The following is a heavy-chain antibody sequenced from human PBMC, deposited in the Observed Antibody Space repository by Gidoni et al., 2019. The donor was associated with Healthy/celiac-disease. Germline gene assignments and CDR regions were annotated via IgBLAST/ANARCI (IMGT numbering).Heavy chain of an antibody. V-gene: IGHV3-48*02. Sequence: EVQLVASGGGLVQPGGSLRLSCAASGFSFRHYAMNWVRQAPGKGLEWVAHINSGSINIFYADSVKGRFTISRDNAKNSLYLQMNSLRDEDTAVYYCARVDYADYIGDEYWGQGTLVTVSS. CDR3: ARVDYADYIGDEY. CDR1: GFSFRHYA. CDR2: INSGSINI. D-gene: IGHD4-17*01. J-gene: IGHJ4*02.